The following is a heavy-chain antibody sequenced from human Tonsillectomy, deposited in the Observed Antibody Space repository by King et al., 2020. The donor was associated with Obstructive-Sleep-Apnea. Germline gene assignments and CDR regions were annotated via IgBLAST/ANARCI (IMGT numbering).Heavy chain of an antibody. Sequence: QLQESGPGLVKPSETLSLTRTVSGGSINNYYWSWIRQPPGKGLEWIGYVYYSGNTNFNPSLKSRVTISAATSKNQFSLRLSSVTAADTAVYYCARHRGVEDYGGYGDYFDYWGQGTLVTVSS. D-gene: IGHD5-12*01. CDR2: VYYSGNT. CDR1: GGSINNYY. V-gene: IGHV4-59*08. CDR3: ARHRGVEDYGGYGDYFDY. J-gene: IGHJ4*02.